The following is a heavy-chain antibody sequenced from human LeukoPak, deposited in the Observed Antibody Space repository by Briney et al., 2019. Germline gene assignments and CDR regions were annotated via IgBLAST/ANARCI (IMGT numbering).Heavy chain of an antibody. CDR3: ARGVVVAAKSSKVKFLDY. D-gene: IGHD2-15*01. Sequence: PGGSLRLSCAASGFTFSSYEMNWVRQAPGKGLEWVSYISSSGSTIYYADSVKGRFTISRDNAKNSLYLQMNSLRAEDTAVYYCARGVVVAAKSSKVKFLDYWGQGTLVTVSS. V-gene: IGHV3-48*03. J-gene: IGHJ4*02. CDR1: GFTFSSYE. CDR2: ISSSGSTI.